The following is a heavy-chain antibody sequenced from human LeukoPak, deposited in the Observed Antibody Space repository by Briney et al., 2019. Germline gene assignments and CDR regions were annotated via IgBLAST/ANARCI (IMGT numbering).Heavy chain of an antibody. V-gene: IGHV3-53*01. CDR3: ARKIDY. CDR2: IYSGGST. CDR1: GFTFSNSG. Sequence: PGGSLRLSCVASGFTFSNSGMNWVRQAPGKGLEWVSVIYSGGSTYYADSVKGRFTISRDNSKNTLYLQMNSLRAEDTAVYYCARKIDYWGQGTLVTVSS. J-gene: IGHJ4*02.